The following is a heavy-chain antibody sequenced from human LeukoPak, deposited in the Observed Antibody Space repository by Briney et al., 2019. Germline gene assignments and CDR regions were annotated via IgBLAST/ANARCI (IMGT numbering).Heavy chain of an antibody. D-gene: IGHD3-22*01. CDR2: VYYSGST. CDR1: GGSISNFY. J-gene: IGHJ4*02. CDR3: ARDKYYYDSSGYYYFDY. V-gene: IGHV4-59*12. Sequence: SETLSLTCTVSGGSISNFYWRWLRQSPGKGLEWIGYVYYSGSTNYNPSLKSRVTMSVDTSKNQFSLKLSSVTAADTAVYYCARDKYYYDSSGYYYFDYWGQGTLVTVSS.